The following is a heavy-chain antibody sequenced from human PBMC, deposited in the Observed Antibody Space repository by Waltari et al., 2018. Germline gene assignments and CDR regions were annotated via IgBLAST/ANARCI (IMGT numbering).Heavy chain of an antibody. Sequence: QVQLVQSGAEVMKSGASVKVYWHASGYRFYSLYINRVRQAAGQGREWMGWLNPNSGDTVYGQKFRGRVTLTGDTSTSTAYMVLSGLKSEDTAIYYCARGRDVFAGVDYNWFDPWGQGTLVTVSS. CDR3: ARGRDVFAGVDYNWFDP. D-gene: IGHD2-21*01. V-gene: IGHV1-8*01. CDR1: GYRFYSLY. J-gene: IGHJ5*02. CDR2: LNPNSGDT.